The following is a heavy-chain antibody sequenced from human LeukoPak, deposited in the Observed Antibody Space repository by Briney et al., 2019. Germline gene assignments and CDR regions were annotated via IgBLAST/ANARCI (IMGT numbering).Heavy chain of an antibody. CDR3: ASCVRHDYGGTWYFDL. V-gene: IGHV4-31*03. CDR1: GGSISSGGYY. J-gene: IGHJ2*01. CDR2: IYYSGST. D-gene: IGHD4-23*01. Sequence: PSETLSLTCTVSGGSISSGGYYWSWIRQHPGKGLEWIGYIYYSGSTYYNPSLKSRVTISVDTSKNQFSLKLSSVTAADTAVYYCASCVRHDYGGTWYFDLWGRGTLVTVSS.